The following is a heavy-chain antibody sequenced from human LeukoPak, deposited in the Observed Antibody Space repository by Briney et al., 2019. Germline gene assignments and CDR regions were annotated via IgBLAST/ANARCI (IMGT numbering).Heavy chain of an antibody. J-gene: IGHJ4*02. Sequence: GGSLRLSCAASGFTFSSYAMSWVRQAPGKGREWVSAISGSGGSTYYADSVKGRFTISRDNSKNTLYQQMNSLTAEDTAVYYCASPYSGSYYFDYWGQGTLVTVSS. V-gene: IGHV3-23*01. CDR3: ASPYSGSYYFDY. D-gene: IGHD1-26*01. CDR2: ISGSGGST. CDR1: GFTFSSYA.